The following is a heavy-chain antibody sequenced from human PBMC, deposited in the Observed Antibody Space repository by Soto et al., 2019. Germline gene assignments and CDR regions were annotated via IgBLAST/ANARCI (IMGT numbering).Heavy chain of an antibody. D-gene: IGHD1-26*01. J-gene: IGHJ4*02. CDR1: GFTFSKAW. CDR3: TTDSGMSPYSFDY. Sequence: PGGSLRLSCATSGFTFSKAWVGWVRQAPGKGLEWVGRIMSKTDGGTTGYAAPVKGRFTISRDDSKSTLYLQMNSLKTEDTAFYYCTTDSGMSPYSFDYWGQGTLVTVSS. CDR2: IMSKTDGGTT. V-gene: IGHV3-15*01.